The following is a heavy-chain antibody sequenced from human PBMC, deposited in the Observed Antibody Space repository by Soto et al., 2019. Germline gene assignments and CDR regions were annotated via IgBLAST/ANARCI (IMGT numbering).Heavy chain of an antibody. CDR1: GFTFTSNS. V-gene: IGHV3-48*02. Sequence: GGSLRLSCAASGFTFTSNSMNWVRQAPGKGLEWISYITSSSSTIYYADSVKGRFTISRDNAKNSLYLQMNSLRDDDTAVYYCARGRVGTAYVDYWGQGALVTVSS. D-gene: IGHD2-21*02. CDR2: ITSSSSTI. J-gene: IGHJ4*02. CDR3: ARGRVGTAYVDY.